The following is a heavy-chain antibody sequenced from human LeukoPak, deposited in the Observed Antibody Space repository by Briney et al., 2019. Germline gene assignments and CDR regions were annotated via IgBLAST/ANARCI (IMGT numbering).Heavy chain of an antibody. D-gene: IGHD6-13*01. J-gene: IGHJ4*02. CDR2: IYYSGST. CDR3: ARVPFEQLVLDY. Sequence: SETLSLTCTVSGGSISSYYWSWIRQPPGKGLEWIGYIYYSGSTYYNPSLKSRVTISVDTSKNQFSLKLSSVTAADTAVYYCARVPFEQLVLDYWGQGTLVTVSS. V-gene: IGHV4-30-4*08. CDR1: GGSISSYY.